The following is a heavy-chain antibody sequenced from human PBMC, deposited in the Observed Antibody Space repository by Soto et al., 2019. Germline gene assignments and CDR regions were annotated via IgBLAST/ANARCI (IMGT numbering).Heavy chain of an antibody. V-gene: IGHV1-3*01. J-gene: IGHJ5*02. D-gene: IGHD2-15*01. CDR3: ARGRYCSGGSCPNWFDP. Sequence: QVQLVQSGAEVKKPGASVKVSCKASGYTFTSYAMHWVRQAPGQRLEWMGWINAGNGNTKYSQKFQGRVTITRDTSASTAYMELSSLRSEDTAVCYCARGRYCSGGSCPNWFDPWGQGTLVTVSS. CDR1: GYTFTSYA. CDR2: INAGNGNT.